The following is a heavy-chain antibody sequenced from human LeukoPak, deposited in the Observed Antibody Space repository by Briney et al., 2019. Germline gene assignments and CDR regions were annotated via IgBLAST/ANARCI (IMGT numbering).Heavy chain of an antibody. D-gene: IGHD3-22*01. CDR3: ARDPSGYFNY. CDR2: IYYSGST. J-gene: IGHJ4*02. Sequence: SETLSLTCTVSGGSISSYYWSWIRQPPGKGLEWIGYIYYSGSTNYNPSLKSRVTISVDTSKNQFSLKLSSVTAADTAVYYCARDPSGYFNYWGQGTLATVSS. CDR1: GGSISSYY. V-gene: IGHV4-59*01.